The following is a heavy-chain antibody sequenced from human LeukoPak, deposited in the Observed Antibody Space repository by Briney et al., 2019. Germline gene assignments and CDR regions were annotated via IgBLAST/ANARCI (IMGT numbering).Heavy chain of an antibody. CDR3: ASGSITMIRGVIYYYYGLDV. J-gene: IGHJ6*02. Sequence: ASVKVSCKASGYTLTTYGVSWVRQAPGQGLEWMGWISGYNGHTNYAQKLQGRVTMTTDTSTSTAYLDLRSLRSDDTALYYCASGSITMIRGVIYYYYGLDVWRQGTTVTVSS. V-gene: IGHV1-18*01. D-gene: IGHD3-10*01. CDR2: ISGYNGHT. CDR1: GYTLTTYG.